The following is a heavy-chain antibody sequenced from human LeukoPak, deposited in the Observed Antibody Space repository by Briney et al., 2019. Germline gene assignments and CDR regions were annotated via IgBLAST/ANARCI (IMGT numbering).Heavy chain of an antibody. J-gene: IGHJ3*02. CDR1: GGSFSGYY. V-gene: IGHV4-34*01. D-gene: IGHD1-7*01. Sequence: PSETLSLTCAVYGGSFSGYYWSWIRQPPGKGLEWIGEINHSGSTNYNPSLKSRVTISVDTSKNQFSLKLRSVTAADTAVYYCARDYVLELQAFDIWGQGTMVTVSS. CDR3: ARDYVLELQAFDI. CDR2: INHSGST.